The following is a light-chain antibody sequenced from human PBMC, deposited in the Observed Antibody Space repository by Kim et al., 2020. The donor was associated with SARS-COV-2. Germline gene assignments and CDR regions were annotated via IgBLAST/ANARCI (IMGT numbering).Light chain of an antibody. V-gene: IGKV3-20*01. Sequence: EALLTQSPGTLSLSPGERVTLSCKTSQNINSDYLAWYQQKPNQAPRLLIFGASNRATGIPDRFSGSGSGTDFTLTISRLEPEDFAVYYCQRYGSSPTWTFGQGTKVDIK. CDR3: QRYGSSPTWT. CDR1: QNINSDY. J-gene: IGKJ1*01. CDR2: GAS.